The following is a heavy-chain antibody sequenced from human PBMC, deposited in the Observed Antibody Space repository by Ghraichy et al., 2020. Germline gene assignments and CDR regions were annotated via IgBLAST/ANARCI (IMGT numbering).Heavy chain of an antibody. D-gene: IGHD2-2*03. CDR1: GYTFTSYY. CDR3: ARVQQQLDIVVVPAVNDAFDI. V-gene: IGHV1-46*01. Sequence: ASVKVSCKASGYTFTSYYMHWVRQAPGQGLEWMGIINPSGGSTSYTQKFQGRVTMTRDTSTSTVYMELSSLRSEDTAVYYCARVQQQLDIVVVPAVNDAFDIWGQGTMVTVYS. J-gene: IGHJ3*02. CDR2: INPSGGST.